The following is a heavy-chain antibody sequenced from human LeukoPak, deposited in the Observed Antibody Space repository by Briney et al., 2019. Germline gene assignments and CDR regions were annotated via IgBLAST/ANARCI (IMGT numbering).Heavy chain of an antibody. Sequence: SVKVSCKASGGTSSSYAIGWVRQAPGQGLEWMGGIIPIFGTANYAQKFQGRVTITADESTSTAYMELSSLRSEDTAVYYCARGGLKLRYFDWLLTDYWGQGTLVTVSS. V-gene: IGHV1-69*13. CDR1: GGTSSSYA. CDR2: IIPIFGTA. D-gene: IGHD3-9*01. CDR3: ARGGLKLRYFDWLLTDY. J-gene: IGHJ4*02.